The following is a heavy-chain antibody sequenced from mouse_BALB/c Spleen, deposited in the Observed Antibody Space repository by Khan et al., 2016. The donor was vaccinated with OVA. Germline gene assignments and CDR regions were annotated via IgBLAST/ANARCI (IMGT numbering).Heavy chain of an antibody. Sequence: EVQLQESGPSLVKPSQTLSLTCSVTGDSITSGYWSWIRKFPGNKLEYMGYMIYSGNTYYNPSLKSGISITRHTSKNQYYLPLNSVTTEYTATYYCTRSAYRYAFAYWGQGTLVTVSA. J-gene: IGHJ3*01. V-gene: IGHV3-8*02. CDR3: TRSAYRYAFAY. CDR2: MIYSGNT. CDR1: GDSITSGY. D-gene: IGHD2-14*01.